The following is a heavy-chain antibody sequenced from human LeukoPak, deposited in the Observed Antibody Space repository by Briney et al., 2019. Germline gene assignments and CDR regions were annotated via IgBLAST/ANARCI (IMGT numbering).Heavy chain of an antibody. J-gene: IGHJ4*02. CDR2: INTDGSVT. Sequence: PGGSLRLSCAASGFTFSSYWMHWVRQAPGKGLVWVSRINTDGSVTSYADSVKGRFTISRDNTKNTLYLQMTSLRAEDTAVYYCARDRYSSCDYWGQGTLVTVSS. CDR1: GFTFSSYW. CDR3: ARDRYSSCDY. D-gene: IGHD3-16*02. V-gene: IGHV3-74*01.